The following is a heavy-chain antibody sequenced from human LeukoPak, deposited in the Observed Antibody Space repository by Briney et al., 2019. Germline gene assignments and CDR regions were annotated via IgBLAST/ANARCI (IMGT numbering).Heavy chain of an antibody. CDR1: GFTFSSYA. V-gene: IGHV3-30-3*01. J-gene: IGHJ4*02. Sequence: PGRSLRLSCAASGFTFSSYAMHWVRQAPGKGLEWVAVISYDGSNKYYADSVKGRFTISRDNPKNTLYLQMNSLRVEDTAVYYCARGALYQYYLDYWGWGQGTPVTVSS. CDR2: ISYDGSNK. CDR3: ARGALYQYYLDYWG. D-gene: IGHD4-17*01.